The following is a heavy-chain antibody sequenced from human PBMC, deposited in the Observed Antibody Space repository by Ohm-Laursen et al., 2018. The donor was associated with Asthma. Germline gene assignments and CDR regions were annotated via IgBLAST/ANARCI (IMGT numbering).Heavy chain of an antibody. J-gene: IGHJ4*02. CDR1: GFTFSSYG. CDR3: ARGTYYYDSSGYYHPGY. CDR2: IWYDGSNK. D-gene: IGHD3-22*01. V-gene: IGHV3-33*01. Sequence: SLRLSCAASGFTFSSYGMHWVRQAPGKGLEWVAVIWYDGSNKYYADSVKGRFTISRDNSKNTLYLQMNSLRAEDTAVYYCARGTYYYDSSGYYHPGYWGQGTLVTVSS.